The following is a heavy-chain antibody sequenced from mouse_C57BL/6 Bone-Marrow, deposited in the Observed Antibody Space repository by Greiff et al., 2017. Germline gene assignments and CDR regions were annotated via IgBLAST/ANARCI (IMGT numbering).Heavy chain of an antibody. Sequence: VQLQQSGPELVKPGASVKISCKASGYSFTDYYMNWVKQSNGKSLEWIGVINPNYGTTSYNQKFKGKATLTVDKSSSTAYMKLNSLTSEDSAVYYGARSYYYGRGYFYVWGTGTTVTVSS. CDR1: GYSFTDYY. J-gene: IGHJ1*03. CDR2: INPNYGTT. V-gene: IGHV1-39*01. CDR3: ARSYYYGRGYFYV. D-gene: IGHD1-1*01.